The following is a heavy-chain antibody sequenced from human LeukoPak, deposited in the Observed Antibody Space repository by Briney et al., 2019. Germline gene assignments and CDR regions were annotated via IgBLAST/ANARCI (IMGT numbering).Heavy chain of an antibody. J-gene: IGHJ5*02. CDR3: ARLGAGRELRWFDP. D-gene: IGHD3-16*01. Sequence: PSETLSLTCTVSGGSIRSYYWSWIRQPPGKGLEWIGYIYYSGSTSYNPSLNSRVTISVDTSKNQFSLKLTSVTAADTAVYYCARLGAGRELRWFDPWGQGTLVTVSS. CDR2: IYYSGST. CDR1: GGSIRSYY. V-gene: IGHV4-59*12.